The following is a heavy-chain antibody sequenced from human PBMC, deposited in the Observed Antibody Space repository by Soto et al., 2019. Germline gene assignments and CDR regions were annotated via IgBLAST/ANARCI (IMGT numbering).Heavy chain of an antibody. Sequence: QVQLVQSGAEVKKPGSSVNVSCKASGGTFSTYAISWVRQAPGQGLEWMGGIIPLFGTTNYAQKFQGRVTSTASKSTSTANSELSILISEDTAVYYCAADVGASARTFDYWGQGSLVTVSS. J-gene: IGHJ4*02. D-gene: IGHD1-26*01. CDR2: IIPLFGTT. V-gene: IGHV1-69*06. CDR1: GGTFSTYA. CDR3: AADVGASARTFDY.